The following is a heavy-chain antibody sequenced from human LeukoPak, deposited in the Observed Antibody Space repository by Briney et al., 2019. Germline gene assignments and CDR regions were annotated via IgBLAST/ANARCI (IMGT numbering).Heavy chain of an antibody. CDR1: GFTFSSYA. CDR2: TSHDGTTK. CDR3: ARDDPGGIDY. D-gene: IGHD1-1*01. Sequence: PGGSLRLSCAASGFTFSSYAMHWVRQAPGKGLEWVAVTSHDGTTKYYANSVKGRFTISRDDSKNTLYLQMNSLRGEDTAVYYCARDDPGGIDYWGQGTLVTVSS. V-gene: IGHV3-30-3*01. J-gene: IGHJ4*02.